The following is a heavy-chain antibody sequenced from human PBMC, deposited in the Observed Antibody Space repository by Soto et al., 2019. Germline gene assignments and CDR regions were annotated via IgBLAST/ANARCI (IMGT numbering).Heavy chain of an antibody. J-gene: IGHJ6*02. CDR1: GGSISSGDHY. CDR2: IYYSGST. CDR3: ARDRSLAARPPYYGMDV. Sequence: SETLSLTCTVSGGSISSGDHYWSWTRQPPXKGLEWIGYIYYSGSTYYNPSLKSRVTISVDTSKNQFSLKLSSVTAADTAVYYCARDRSLAARPPYYGMDVWGQGTTVTVSS. D-gene: IGHD6-6*01. V-gene: IGHV4-30-4*01.